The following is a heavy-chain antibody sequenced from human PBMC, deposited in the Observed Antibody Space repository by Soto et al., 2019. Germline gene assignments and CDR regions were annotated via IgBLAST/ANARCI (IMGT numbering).Heavy chain of an antibody. J-gene: IGHJ6*02. CDR2: IIPIFGTA. D-gene: IGHD6-13*01. CDR3: ARDGPIAAAGRENYYYYGMDV. V-gene: IGHV1-69*13. Sequence: SVKVSCKASGGTFSSYAISWVLQAPGQGLEWMGGIIPIFGTANYAQKFQGRVTITADESTSTAYMELSSLRSEDTAVYYCARDGPIAAAGRENYYYYGMDVWGQGTTVTVSS. CDR1: GGTFSSYA.